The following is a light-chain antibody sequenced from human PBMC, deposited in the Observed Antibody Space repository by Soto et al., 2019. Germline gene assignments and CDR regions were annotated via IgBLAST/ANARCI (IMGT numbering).Light chain of an antibody. J-gene: IGKJ4*01. CDR3: QQYNNYRALT. CDR1: QSVSSN. Sequence: EIVMTQSPATLSVSPGERATLSCRASQSVSSNLAWYQQKPGQAPRLLIYGASTRATGIPARFSGSGSGTEFTLPISSLLSEDFAVLYCQQYNNYRALTFGGGTKVEIK. V-gene: IGKV3-15*01. CDR2: GAS.